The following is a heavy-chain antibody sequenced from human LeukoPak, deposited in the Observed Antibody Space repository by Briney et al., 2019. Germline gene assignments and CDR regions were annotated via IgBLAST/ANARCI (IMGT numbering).Heavy chain of an antibody. D-gene: IGHD3-22*01. CDR2: ISWNSGSI. CDR1: GFTFDDYA. CDR3: AKDDRHYYDSSGYTD. J-gene: IGHJ4*02. Sequence: GGSLRLSCAASGFTFDDYAMRWVRQAPGKGLEWVSGISWNSGSIGYADSVKGRFTIFRDNAKNSLYLQMNSLRAEDTALYYCAKDDRHYYDSSGYTDWGQGTLVTVSS. V-gene: IGHV3-9*01.